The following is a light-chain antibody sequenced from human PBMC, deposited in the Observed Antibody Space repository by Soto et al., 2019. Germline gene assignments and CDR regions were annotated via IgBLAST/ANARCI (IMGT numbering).Light chain of an antibody. CDR2: GAS. CDR1: QSVSSSY. V-gene: IGKV3-20*01. J-gene: IGKJ5*01. Sequence: EIVFTQSPSTLSLSPGERATLSCRASQSVSSSYLAWYQQKPGQPPRLLIYGASSRATGIPDRFSGSGSGTDFTLTISRLEPEDFAVFYCQHYDSLPITFGQGTRLEI. CDR3: QHYDSLPIT.